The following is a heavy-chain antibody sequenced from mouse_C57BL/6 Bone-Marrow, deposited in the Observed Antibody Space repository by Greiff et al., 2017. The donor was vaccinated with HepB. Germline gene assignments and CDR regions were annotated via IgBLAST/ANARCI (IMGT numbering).Heavy chain of an antibody. CDR2: IDPENGDT. V-gene: IGHV14-4*01. D-gene: IGHD1-1*01. J-gene: IGHJ3*01. CDR1: GFNIKDDY. Sequence: EVQLQQSGAELVRPGASVKLSCTASGFNIKDDYMHWVKQRPEQGLEWIGWIDPENGDTEYASKFQGKATITADTSSNTAYLQLSSLTSEDTAVYYCTTSHYYGSSFTYWGQGTLVTVSA. CDR3: TTSHYYGSSFTY.